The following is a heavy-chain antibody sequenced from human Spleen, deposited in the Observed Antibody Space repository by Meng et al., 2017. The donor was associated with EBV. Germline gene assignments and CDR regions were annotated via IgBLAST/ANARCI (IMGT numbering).Heavy chain of an antibody. CDR1: GGSISTSNW. CDR3: ASDGISRYFDN. D-gene: IGHD1-1*01. J-gene: IGHJ4*02. CDR2: VFRTGDT. Sequence: GQVEESGPVQVKPSGTLSLICTVSGGSISTSNWWSWVRQSPEKGLEWIGEVFRTGDTNYNPSLKSRVTILIDKSKNQFSLKLNSVTAADTAIYFCASDGISRYFDNWGPGTLVTVSS. V-gene: IGHV4-4*02.